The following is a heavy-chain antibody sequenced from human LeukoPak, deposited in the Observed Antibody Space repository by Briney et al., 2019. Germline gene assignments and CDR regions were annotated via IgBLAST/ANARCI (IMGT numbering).Heavy chain of an antibody. V-gene: IGHV4-59*01. Sequence: SETLSLTCTVSGGSLSSYLWSWIRQPPREGLEGIGYFYHSGSNNYNPSLKSRVTILVDTSKNQFSLKLMSVTAADTDVYYWARRPYSSAWTSYWYFDLWGRGTLVTVSS. CDR2: FYHSGSN. CDR1: GGSLSSYL. CDR3: ARRPYSSAWTSYWYFDL. D-gene: IGHD6-25*01. J-gene: IGHJ2*01.